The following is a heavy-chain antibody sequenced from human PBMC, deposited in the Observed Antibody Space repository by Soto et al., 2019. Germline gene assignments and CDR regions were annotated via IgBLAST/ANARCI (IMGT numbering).Heavy chain of an antibody. CDR3: ARSCSSTSCYWFDP. D-gene: IGHD2-2*01. CDR2: INHSGST. CDR1: GGSFSCYY. Sequence: PSETLSLTCAVYGGSFSCYYWSWIRQPPGKGLEWIGEINHSGSTNYNPSLKSRVTISVDTSKNQFSLKLSSVTAADTAVYYCARSCSSTSCYWFDPWGQGTLVTVSS. V-gene: IGHV4-34*01. J-gene: IGHJ5*02.